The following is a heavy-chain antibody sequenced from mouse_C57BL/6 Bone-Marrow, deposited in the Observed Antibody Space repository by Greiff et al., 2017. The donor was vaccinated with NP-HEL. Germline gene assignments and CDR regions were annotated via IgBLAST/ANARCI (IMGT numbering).Heavy chain of an antibody. D-gene: IGHD1-1*01. Sequence: DVQLQESGGGLVQPGGSMKLSCAASGFTFSDAWMDWVRQSPEKGLEWVAEIRNKANNHATYYAESVKGRFTISRDDSKSSVYLQMNSLRAEDTGIYYCTLITTVVAPYAMDYWGQGTSVTVSS. CDR3: TLITTVVAPYAMDY. CDR1: GFTFSDAW. J-gene: IGHJ4*01. CDR2: IRNKANNHAT. V-gene: IGHV6-6*01.